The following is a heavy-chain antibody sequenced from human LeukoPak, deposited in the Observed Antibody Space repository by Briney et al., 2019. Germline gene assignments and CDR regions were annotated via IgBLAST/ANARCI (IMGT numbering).Heavy chain of an antibody. D-gene: IGHD1-26*01. V-gene: IGHV3-48*04. Sequence: GGSLRLSCAASGFTFSSYSMNWVRQAPGKGLEWVSYISSSSSTIYYADSVKGRFTITRDNAKKSLSLQMSSLRAEDTAVYYCARSEISGSYYAYWGQGTLVTVSS. CDR1: GFTFSSYS. CDR2: ISSSSSTI. CDR3: ARSEISGSYYAY. J-gene: IGHJ4*02.